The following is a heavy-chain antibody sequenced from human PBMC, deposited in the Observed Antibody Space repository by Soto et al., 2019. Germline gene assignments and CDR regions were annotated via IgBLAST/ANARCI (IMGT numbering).Heavy chain of an antibody. D-gene: IGHD4-17*01. J-gene: IGHJ6*01. CDR3: GPPEWAYNTGDENHGDRMDD. Sequence: EVQILESGGGLVQPGGSLRLACVASGFNFNDYAMSWVRQAPGKGLEWMSVIGGSGGKTYYSDSVTGRFTISRDKSKNSQSRPVNSLRAQDTAVEDMGPPEWAYNTGDENHGDRMDDWGQGTTVIVPS. CDR2: IGGSGGKT. CDR1: GFNFNDYA. V-gene: IGHV3-23*01.